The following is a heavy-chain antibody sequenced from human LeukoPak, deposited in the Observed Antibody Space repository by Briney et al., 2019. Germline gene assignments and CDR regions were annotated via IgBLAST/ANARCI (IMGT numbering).Heavy chain of an antibody. CDR3: ARDSSSWYYDY. CDR2: IKSDGSST. V-gene: IGHV3-74*03. CDR1: GSTFSSYW. J-gene: IGHJ4*02. Sequence: PGGSLRLSCAASGSTFSSYWMHWVRQAPGKGLVWVSCIKSDGSSTTYADSVKGRFTISRDNAKNTLHLQMNSLRAEDTAVYYCARDSSSWYYDYWGQGTLVTVSS. D-gene: IGHD6-13*01.